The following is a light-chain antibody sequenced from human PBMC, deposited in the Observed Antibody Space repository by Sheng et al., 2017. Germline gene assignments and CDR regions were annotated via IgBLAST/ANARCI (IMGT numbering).Light chain of an antibody. J-gene: IGKJ1*01. CDR3: QRYGTSPWT. V-gene: IGKV3-20*01. CDR1: QTVSSSY. Sequence: EIVLTQSPGTLSLSPGERATLSCRASQTVSSSYLAWYQQKRGQAPRLLIYGTSTRAPGIPDRFRGSASGTDFTLTITRLEPEDFAVYYCQRYGTSPWTFGQGTKVEIK. CDR2: GTS.